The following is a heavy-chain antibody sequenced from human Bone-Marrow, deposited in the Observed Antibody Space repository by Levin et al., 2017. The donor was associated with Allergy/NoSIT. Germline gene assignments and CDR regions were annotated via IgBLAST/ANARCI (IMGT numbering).Heavy chain of an antibody. CDR3: ARGGVAGGADH. J-gene: IGHJ4*02. CDR1: GFTFSSNW. Sequence: PGGSLRLSCAASGFTFSSNWMFWVRQAPGKGLVWVSDIKFDGSVTSYADSVKGRFTISRDNARNTLYLQMSSLRAEATAVYYCARGGVAGGADHWGQGALVTVSS. V-gene: IGHV3-74*01. D-gene: IGHD1-26*01. CDR2: IKFDGSVT.